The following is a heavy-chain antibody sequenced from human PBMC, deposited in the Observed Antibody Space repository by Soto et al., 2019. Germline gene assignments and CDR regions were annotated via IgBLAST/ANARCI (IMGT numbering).Heavy chain of an antibody. V-gene: IGHV6-1*01. CDR3: ARLVGNSWLDH. D-gene: IGHD6-6*01. J-gene: IGHJ5*02. CDR1: GDSVSSNSAV. Sequence: SQTLSLTCAISGDSVSSNSAVWNWIRQSPSRGLEWLGRTYYRSIWQTEYAVSVKSRMTINLDASKNQFSLQLNSVTPEDTAMYYCARLVGNSWLDHWGQGTLVTASS. CDR2: TYYRSIWQT.